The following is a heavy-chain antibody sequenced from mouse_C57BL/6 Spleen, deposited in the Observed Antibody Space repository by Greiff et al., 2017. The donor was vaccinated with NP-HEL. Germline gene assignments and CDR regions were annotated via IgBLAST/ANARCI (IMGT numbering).Heavy chain of an antibody. CDR1: GFTFSDYY. Sequence: EVKLMESGGGLVQPGGSLKLSCAASGFTFSDYYMYWVRQTPEKRLEWVAYISNGGGSTYYPDTVKGRFTISRDDAKNTLYLQMSRLKSEDTAMYYCARYDGHAMDYWGQGTSVTVSS. CDR3: ARYDGHAMDY. D-gene: IGHD2-3*01. CDR2: ISNGGGST. J-gene: IGHJ4*01. V-gene: IGHV5-12*01.